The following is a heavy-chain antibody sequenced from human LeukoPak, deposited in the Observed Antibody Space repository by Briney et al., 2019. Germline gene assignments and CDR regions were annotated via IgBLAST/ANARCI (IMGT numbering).Heavy chain of an antibody. J-gene: IGHJ6*02. Sequence: ASVKVSCKASRYTFTGYYMHWVRQAPGQGLEWMGWINTNTGNPTYAQGFTGRFVFSFDTSVSTAYLQISSLKAEDTAVYYCASQYYYGSKSYDLGGMDVWGQGTTVTVSS. V-gene: IGHV7-4-1*02. D-gene: IGHD3-10*01. CDR2: INTNTGNP. CDR1: RYTFTGYY. CDR3: ASQYYYGSKSYDLGGMDV.